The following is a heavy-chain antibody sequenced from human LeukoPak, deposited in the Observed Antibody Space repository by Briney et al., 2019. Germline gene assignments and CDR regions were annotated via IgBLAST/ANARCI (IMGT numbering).Heavy chain of an antibody. CDR2: ILNDGSNT. Sequence: GGSLRLSCAASGFTSRNFVMHWVRQAPGKGLEWVAGILNDGSNTDYADSVKGRFTVSRDNSKNSLYLQMNSLRAEDTAVYYCARDGVIGTTFDSWGQGTLVTVSS. D-gene: IGHD1-14*01. V-gene: IGHV3-33*08. J-gene: IGHJ4*02. CDR3: ARDGVIGTTFDS. CDR1: GFTSRNFV.